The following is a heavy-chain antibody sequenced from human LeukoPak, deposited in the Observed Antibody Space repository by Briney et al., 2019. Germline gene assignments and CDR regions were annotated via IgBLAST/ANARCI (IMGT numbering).Heavy chain of an antibody. J-gene: IGHJ4*02. Sequence: SETLSLTCTVSGGSISSGGYYWSWIRQPPGKGLEWIGYIYHSGSTYYNPSLKSRVTISVDGSKNQFSLKLSSVTAADTAVYYCARGVHCSSTSCYWYFDYWGQGTLVTVSS. D-gene: IGHD2-2*01. CDR2: IYHSGST. V-gene: IGHV4-30-2*01. CDR1: GGSISSGGYY. CDR3: ARGVHCSSTSCYWYFDY.